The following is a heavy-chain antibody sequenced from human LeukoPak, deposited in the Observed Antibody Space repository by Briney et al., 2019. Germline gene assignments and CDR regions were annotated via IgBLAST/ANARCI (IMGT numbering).Heavy chain of an antibody. CDR3: ARTTQYYYDPFDY. CDR1: GFTFSSYS. J-gene: IGHJ4*02. D-gene: IGHD3-22*01. CDR2: ISSSSSYI. V-gene: IGHV3-21*01. Sequence: GGSLRLSCAASGFTFSSYSMNWVRQAPGKGLEWVSSISSSSSYIYYADSVKGRFTISRDNAKNSLYLQMNSLRAEDTAVYYCARTTQYYYDPFDYWGQGTLVTVSS.